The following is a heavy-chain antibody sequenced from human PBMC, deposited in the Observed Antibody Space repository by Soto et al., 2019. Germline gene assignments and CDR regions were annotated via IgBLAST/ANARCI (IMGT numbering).Heavy chain of an antibody. CDR1: GYTFTTYY. CDR2: INPSGGST. D-gene: IGHD3-3*01. J-gene: IGHJ6*02. V-gene: IGHV1-46*01. Sequence: ASVKVSCKASGYTFTTYYMHCVRQAPLQGLDWMGIINPSGGSTSYAQKFQGRVTMTRDTSTSTVYMELSSLRSEDTAVYYCARGFITILDRGWKMDVWGQGTTVTVSS. CDR3: ARGFITILDRGWKMDV.